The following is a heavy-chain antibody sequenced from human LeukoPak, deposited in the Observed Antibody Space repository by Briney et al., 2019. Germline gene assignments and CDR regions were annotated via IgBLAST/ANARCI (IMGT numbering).Heavy chain of an antibody. V-gene: IGHV4-38-2*02. CDR1: GYSIISGYS. Sequence: SETLSLTCTVSGYSIISGYSWEWIRQPPGKGLEWIGSFHYSGSTYYNPSLMSRVTISGDTSKNQFSLRLSSVTAADTAVYYCARAYCTSTSCYTEGWFDPWGQGTLVTVSS. CDR2: FHYSGST. CDR3: ARAYCTSTSCYTEGWFDP. J-gene: IGHJ5*02. D-gene: IGHD2-2*02.